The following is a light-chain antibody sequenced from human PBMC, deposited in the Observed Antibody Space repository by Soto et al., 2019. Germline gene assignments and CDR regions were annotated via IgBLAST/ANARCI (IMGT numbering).Light chain of an antibody. CDR3: QQRQYWPPIT. CDR1: QSVSSN. CDR2: GAS. J-gene: IGKJ5*01. V-gene: IGKV3-15*01. Sequence: ETVMTQSPATLSVYPGERATLSCRASQSVSSNLAWDQQKPGQAPRLLIYGASTRATGIPARFSGSGSGTEFTLTISSLQPEDFAVYYCQQRQYWPPITFGQGTRLE.